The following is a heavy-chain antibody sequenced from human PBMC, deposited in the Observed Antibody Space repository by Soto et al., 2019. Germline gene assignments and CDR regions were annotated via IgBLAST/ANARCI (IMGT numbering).Heavy chain of an antibody. CDR1: GGSISPYF. Sequence: QVQLQGSGPRLVKPSETLSLTCSVSGGSISPYFWTWVRQAPGKGLEWIGYISYSGSTNYNPSLKSRLTILLSTSKKQFSLKLTSVTAADTAVYYCARGTRATQYYGYFYGVDVWGQGTTVTVSS. CDR3: ARGTRATQYYGYFYGVDV. J-gene: IGHJ6*02. V-gene: IGHV4-59*01. CDR2: ISYSGST.